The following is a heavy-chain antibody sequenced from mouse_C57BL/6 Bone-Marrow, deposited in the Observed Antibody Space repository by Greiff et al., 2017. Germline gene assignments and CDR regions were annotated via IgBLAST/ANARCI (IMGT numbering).Heavy chain of an antibody. V-gene: IGHV3-6*01. CDR1: GYSITSGYS. CDR2: ISYDGSN. Sequence: VQLKESGPGLVKPSQSLSLTCSVTGYSITSGYSWNWIRQFPGNKLEWMGYISYDGSNNYNSSLKNRISITRDTSKNQFFLKLNSVTTEDTATYYCARAFITTVVAPYYFDYWGQGTTLTVSS. CDR3: ARAFITTVVAPYYFDY. D-gene: IGHD1-1*01. J-gene: IGHJ2*01.